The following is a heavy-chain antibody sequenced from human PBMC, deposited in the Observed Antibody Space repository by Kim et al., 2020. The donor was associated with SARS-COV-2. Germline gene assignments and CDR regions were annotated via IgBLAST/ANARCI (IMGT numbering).Heavy chain of an antibody. D-gene: IGHD4-17*01. V-gene: IGHV4-39*07. J-gene: IGHJ6*02. CDR1: GGSISSSSYY. CDR2: IYYSGST. CDR3: ARDDDDYGGTSGSFYYYYYGMDV. Sequence: SETLSLTCTVSGGSISSSSYYWGWIRQPPGKGLEWIGSIYYSGSTYYNPSLKSRVTISVDTSKNQFSLKLSSVTAADTAVYYCARDDDDYGGTSGSFYYYYYGMDVWGQGTTVTVSS.